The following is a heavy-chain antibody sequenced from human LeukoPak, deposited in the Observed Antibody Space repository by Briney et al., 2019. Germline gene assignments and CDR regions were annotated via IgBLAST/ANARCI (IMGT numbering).Heavy chain of an antibody. D-gene: IGHD3-3*01. Sequence: GGSLRLSCAASGFTFSNAWMSWVRQAPGKGLEWAGRIKSKTDGGTTDYAAPVKGRFTISRDDSKNTLYLQMNSLKTEDTAVYYCTTGDFWSGRDQYYFDYWGQGTLVTVSS. J-gene: IGHJ4*02. CDR3: TTGDFWSGRDQYYFDY. CDR2: IKSKTDGGTT. V-gene: IGHV3-15*01. CDR1: GFTFSNAW.